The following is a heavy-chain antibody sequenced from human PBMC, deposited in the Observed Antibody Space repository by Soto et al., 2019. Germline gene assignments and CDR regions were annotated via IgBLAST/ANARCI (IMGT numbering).Heavy chain of an antibody. CDR1: GGSISSSYW. CDR3: VTSLNYDFWRDGGRHYYFDY. CDR2: IYHSGST. J-gene: IGHJ4*02. V-gene: IGHV4-4*02. D-gene: IGHD3-3*01. Sequence: SETLSLTCAVSGGSISSSYWWNWVRQPPGKGLELIGKIYHSGSTNYNPSLKNRVTISVDKSNNQFSLRLSSVTAADTALYFCVTSLNYDFWRDGGRHYYFDYWGQGTLVTVSS.